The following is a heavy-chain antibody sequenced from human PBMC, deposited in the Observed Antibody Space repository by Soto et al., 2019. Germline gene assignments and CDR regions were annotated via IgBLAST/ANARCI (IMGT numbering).Heavy chain of an antibody. V-gene: IGHV3-11*06. CDR2: ISSSSSYT. J-gene: IGHJ6*02. CDR1: GFTFSDYY. CDR3: ASEYYYYYGMDV. Sequence: PGGSLRLSCAASGFTFSDYYMSWIRQAPGKGLEWVSYISSSSSYTNYADSVKGRFTISRDNAKNSLYLQMNSLRAEDTAVYYWASEYYYYYGMDVWGQGTTVTVSS.